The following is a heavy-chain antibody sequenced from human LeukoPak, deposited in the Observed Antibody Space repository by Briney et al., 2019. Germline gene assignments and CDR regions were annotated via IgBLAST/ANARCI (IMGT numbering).Heavy chain of an antibody. D-gene: IGHD6-13*01. CDR3: AKVAPLGSSWYAFNY. J-gene: IGHJ4*02. CDR2: VTSGGDTT. Sequence: PGGSLRPSCAASGFTFSTYAMSWVRQAPGKGLERVSGVTSGGDTTYYADSVKGRFTISRDNSKNTVSLHMNSLRAEDTAVYYCAKVAPLGSSWYAFNYWGQGTLVTVSS. CDR1: GFTFSTYA. V-gene: IGHV3-23*01.